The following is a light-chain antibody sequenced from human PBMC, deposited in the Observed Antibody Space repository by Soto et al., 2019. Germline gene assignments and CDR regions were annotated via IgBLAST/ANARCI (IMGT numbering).Light chain of an antibody. Sequence: QSALTQPASVSGSPGQSITIACTGTSGVVGSYSHVSWYQQHPGKAPRLIIYEGSKRPSGVSHRFSASRSDKTASLTISGLQAEDEAAYYCCSYALSSSYVFGTGTKV. CDR3: CSYALSSSYV. CDR1: SGVVGSYSH. V-gene: IGLV2-23*01. CDR2: EGS. J-gene: IGLJ1*01.